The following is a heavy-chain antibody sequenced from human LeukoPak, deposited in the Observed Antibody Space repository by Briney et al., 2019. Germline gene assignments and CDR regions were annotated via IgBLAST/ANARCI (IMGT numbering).Heavy chain of an antibody. CDR3: ARASSSSWHIDAFDI. CDR1: GFNFHSYG. V-gene: IGHV3-33*01. CDR2: IWYDGSNK. Sequence: GSLRLSWAAAGFNFHSYGLHWVRQGPGKGLEGVAGIWYDGSNKYYADSVKGRFTISRDNSKNTLYLQMNSLRAEDTAVYYCARASSSSWHIDAFDIWGQGTMVTVSS. D-gene: IGHD6-13*01. J-gene: IGHJ3*02.